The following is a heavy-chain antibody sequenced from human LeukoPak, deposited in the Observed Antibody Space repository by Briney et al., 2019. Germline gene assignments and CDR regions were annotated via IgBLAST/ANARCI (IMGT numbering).Heavy chain of an antibody. Sequence: PSETLSLTCTVSGYSISSGYYWGWIRQPPGKGLEWIGSIYHSGSTYYNPSLKSRVTISVDTSKNQFSLKLSSVTAADTAVYYCARETYYDFWSGHYFDYWGQGTLVTVSS. CDR3: ARETYYDFWSGHYFDY. CDR1: GYSISSGYY. CDR2: IYHSGST. J-gene: IGHJ4*02. V-gene: IGHV4-38-2*02. D-gene: IGHD3-3*01.